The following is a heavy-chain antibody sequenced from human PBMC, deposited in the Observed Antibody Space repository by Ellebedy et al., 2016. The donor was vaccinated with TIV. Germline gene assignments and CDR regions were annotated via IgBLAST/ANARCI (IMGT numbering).Heavy chain of an antibody. CDR2: ISYDGSNK. CDR1: GFTFSSYA. Sequence: PGGSLRLSCAASGFTFSSYAMHWVRQAPGKGLEWVAVISYDGSNKYYADSVKGRFTISRDNSKNTLYLQMNSLGAEDTAVYYCARGAGITMVRGVTNYWGQGTPVTVSS. J-gene: IGHJ4*02. V-gene: IGHV3-30-3*01. D-gene: IGHD3-10*01. CDR3: ARGAGITMVRGVTNY.